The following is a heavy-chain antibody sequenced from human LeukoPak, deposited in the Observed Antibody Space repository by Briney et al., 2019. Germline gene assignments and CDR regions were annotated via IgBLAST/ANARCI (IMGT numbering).Heavy chain of an antibody. V-gene: IGHV1-18*01. CDR2: ISPQSGNK. CDR3: TTVRNSNNWWGAFDI. J-gene: IGHJ3*02. CDR1: GYTFDTSS. D-gene: IGHD1-1*01. Sequence: ASVKVSCKAFGYTFDTSSITWVRQAPGQRLEWMGWISPQSGNKQYAQGVQGRVTMTTDTSRSTAYMELRSLRPDDTAVYYCTTVRNSNNWWGAFDIWGQGTMVTVSS.